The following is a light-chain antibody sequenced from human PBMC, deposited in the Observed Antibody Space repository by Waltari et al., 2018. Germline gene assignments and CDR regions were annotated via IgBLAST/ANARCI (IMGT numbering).Light chain of an antibody. J-gene: IGKJ1*01. CDR1: QSVSRA. CDR2: GAS. CDR3: QHYWILPVT. Sequence: EIVLTQSPGTLSLSLGERATVSCRTRQSVSRALAWYQQKPGQAPRLLIYGASTRATGIPDRFSGSGSGTDFSLTISRLEPDDFAVYYCQHYWILPVTFGQGTTVEI. V-gene: IGKV3-20*01.